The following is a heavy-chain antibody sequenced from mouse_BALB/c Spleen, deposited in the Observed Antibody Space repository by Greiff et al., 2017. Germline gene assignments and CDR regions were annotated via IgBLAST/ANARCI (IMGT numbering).Heavy chain of an antibody. V-gene: IGHV2-9*02. CDR1: GFSLTSYG. CDR2: IWAGGST. J-gene: IGHJ3*01. D-gene: IGHD2-14*01. CDR3: AREDRYDGAWFAY. Sequence: VQRVESGPGLVAPSQSLSITCTVSGFSLTSYGVHWVRQPPGKGLEWLGVIWAGGSTNYNSALMSRLSISKDNSKSQVFLKMNSLQTDDTAMYYCAREDRYDGAWFAYWGQGTLVTVSA.